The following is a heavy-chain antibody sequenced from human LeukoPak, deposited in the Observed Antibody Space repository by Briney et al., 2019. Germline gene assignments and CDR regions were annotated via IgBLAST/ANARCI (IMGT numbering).Heavy chain of an antibody. CDR3: ARGFVYGDYVLGY. D-gene: IGHD4-17*01. J-gene: IGHJ4*02. CDR2: IKKDGSEK. V-gene: IGHV3-7*01. Sequence: GGSLRLSCAASGFTFSSYWMSWVRQAPGKGLEWVANIKKDGSEKYYVDSVKGRFTISRDNAKTSLYLQMNSLRAEDTAVYYCARGFVYGDYVLGYWGQGTLVTVSS. CDR1: GFTFSSYW.